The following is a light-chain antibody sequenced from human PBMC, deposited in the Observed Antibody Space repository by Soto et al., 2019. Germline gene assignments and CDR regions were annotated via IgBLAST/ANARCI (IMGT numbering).Light chain of an antibody. V-gene: IGLV2-8*01. CDR2: EVS. CDR1: SSDVGGYNY. CDR3: SSYGGSNNVL. J-gene: IGLJ2*01. Sequence: QSVLTQPPSASVSPGQSVTISCTGTSSDVGGYNYVSWYQQYPGKAPTLMIYEVSKRPSGVPDRFSGSKSGNTASLTVSGLQAEDEADYYCSSYGGSNNVLFGGGTKLTVL.